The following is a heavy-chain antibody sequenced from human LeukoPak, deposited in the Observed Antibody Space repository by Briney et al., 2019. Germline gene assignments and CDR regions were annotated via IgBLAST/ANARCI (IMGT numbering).Heavy chain of an antibody. CDR2: IYPGDSDT. CDR1: GYSFTNYW. D-gene: IGHD6-13*01. J-gene: IGHJ4*02. CDR3: AKLGAYSSSWYGFFDY. V-gene: IGHV5-51*01. Sequence: GESLKISCKTSGYSFTNYWIGWVRQMPGKGLECMGIIYPGDSDTRYSPSFQGQVTISADKSISTAYLHWSSLKASDTAMYYCAKLGAYSSSWYGFFDYWGQGTLVTVSS.